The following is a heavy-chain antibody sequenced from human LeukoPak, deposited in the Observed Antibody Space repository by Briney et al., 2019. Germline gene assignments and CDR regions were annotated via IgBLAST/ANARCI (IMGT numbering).Heavy chain of an antibody. D-gene: IGHD3-10*01. CDR2: ISSSSSCI. J-gene: IGHJ3*01. V-gene: IGHV3-21*01. CDR1: GFTFSSYS. Sequence: GGSLRLSCAASGFTFSSYSMNWVRQAPGKGLEWVSSISSSSSCIYYADSVKGRFTISRDNAKNSLYLQMNSLRAEDTAVYYCARDLGHYYGSGSYYCWGQGTMVTVSS. CDR3: ARDLGHYYGSGSYYC.